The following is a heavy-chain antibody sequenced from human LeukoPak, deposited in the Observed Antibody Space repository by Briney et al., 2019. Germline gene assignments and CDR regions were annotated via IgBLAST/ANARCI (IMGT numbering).Heavy chain of an antibody. V-gene: IGHV3-23*01. CDR1: GFTFSSYA. CDR3: AKDRRGGSYYAATLDI. J-gene: IGHJ3*02. Sequence: GGSLRLSCAASGFTFSSYAMSWVRQAPGKGLEWVSGISDSGDITYYADPVKGRFTISRDNSKNTLYVQMNSLRVEDTAVYFCAKDRRGGSYYAATLDIWGPGTMVTVSS. CDR2: ISDSGDIT. D-gene: IGHD1-26*01.